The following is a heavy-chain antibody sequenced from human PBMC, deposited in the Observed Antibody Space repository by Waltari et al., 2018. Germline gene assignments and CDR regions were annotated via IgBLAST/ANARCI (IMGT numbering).Heavy chain of an antibody. V-gene: IGHV3-53*02. J-gene: IGHJ3*02. CDR3: ARDQSSLGDAFDI. D-gene: IGHD6-6*01. CDR1: GFTVSSNY. CDR2: IYSGGST. Sequence: EVQLVETGGGLIQPGGSLRLSCAASGFTVSSNYMSWVRQAPGKGLEWVSVIYSGGSTYYADSVKGRFTISRDNSKNTLYLQMNSLRAEDTAVYYCARDQSSLGDAFDIWGQGTMVTVSS.